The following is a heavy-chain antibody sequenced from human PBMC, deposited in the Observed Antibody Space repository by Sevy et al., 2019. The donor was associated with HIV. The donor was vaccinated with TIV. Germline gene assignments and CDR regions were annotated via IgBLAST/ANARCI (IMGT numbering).Heavy chain of an antibody. Sequence: GGSLRLSCAASGFTFNIFAMQWVRQAPGKGLEWVSVISFDERNKQYADSVKGRFTVSRDNSKNMLFLEMNSLTSEDTAVYYCARDHNIAGSLDGRGYCDHWGQGTLVTVSS. CDR1: GFTFNIFA. CDR2: ISFDERNK. CDR3: ARDHNIAGSLDGRGYCDH. D-gene: IGHD6-13*01. V-gene: IGHV3-30*17. J-gene: IGHJ4*02.